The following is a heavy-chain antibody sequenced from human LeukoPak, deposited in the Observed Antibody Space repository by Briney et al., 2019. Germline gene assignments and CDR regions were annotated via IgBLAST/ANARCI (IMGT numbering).Heavy chain of an antibody. CDR3: ANEEVPNDY. Sequence: PGGSLRLSCAVSGFTNSSHAMSWVRQAPGKGLEWVSGISISGDMTYYADSVEGRFTISRDNSKNTVHLQMNNVRVEDTAVYFCANEEVPNDYWGQGTLVTVSS. V-gene: IGHV3-23*01. J-gene: IGHJ4*02. D-gene: IGHD4/OR15-4a*01. CDR1: GFTNSSHA. CDR2: ISISGDMT.